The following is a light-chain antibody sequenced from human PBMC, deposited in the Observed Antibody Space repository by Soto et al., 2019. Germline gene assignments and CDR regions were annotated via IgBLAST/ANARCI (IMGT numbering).Light chain of an antibody. CDR2: GAS. J-gene: IGKJ4*01. CDR3: QQYCSSPPLT. Sequence: DIVLTQSPGTLSLSPGERATLSCRASQSVSSSYLAWYQQKPGQAPRLLIYGASSRATGIPDRFSGSGSGTDFTLTISRLEPEDVAVYYCQQYCSSPPLTFGGGTKVEIK. CDR1: QSVSSSY. V-gene: IGKV3-20*01.